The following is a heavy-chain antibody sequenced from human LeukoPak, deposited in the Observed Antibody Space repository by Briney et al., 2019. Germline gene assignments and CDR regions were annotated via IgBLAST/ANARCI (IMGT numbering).Heavy chain of an antibody. CDR3: AREGGAYGGNTYYYYGMDV. J-gene: IGHJ6*02. CDR1: GFTSSSYE. CDR2: ISSSGSTI. V-gene: IGHV3-48*03. D-gene: IGHD4-23*01. Sequence: GESLKISCAASGFTSSSYEMNWVRQSPGKGLEWVSYISSSGSTIYYADSVKGRFTISRDNAKNSLYLLMNSLRAEDTAVYYCAREGGAYGGNTYYYYGMDVWGQGTTVTVSS.